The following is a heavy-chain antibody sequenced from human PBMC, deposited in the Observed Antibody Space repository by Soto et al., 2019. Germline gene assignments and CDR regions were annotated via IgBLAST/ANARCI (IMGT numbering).Heavy chain of an antibody. V-gene: IGHV4-30-4*01. CDR3: AREGSGSSYYYYGMDV. CDR2: IYYSGST. CDR1: GGSISSGDYY. Sequence: SETLSLTCAVSGGSISSGDYYWSWIRQPPGKGLEWIGYIYYSGSTYYNPSLKSRVTISVDTSKNQFSLKLSSVTAADTAVYYCAREGSGSSYYYYGMDVWGQGTTVTVSS. J-gene: IGHJ6*02. D-gene: IGHD3-10*01.